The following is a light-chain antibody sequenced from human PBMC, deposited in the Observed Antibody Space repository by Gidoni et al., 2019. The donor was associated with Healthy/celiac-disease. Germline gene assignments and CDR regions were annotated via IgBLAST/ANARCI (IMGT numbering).Light chain of an antibody. V-gene: IGKV1-39*01. CDR1: QSISSY. Sequence: DIQMTQSPSSLSASVGDSVTITCRASQSISSYLNWYQQKPGKAPKLLIYAASSLQSGVPSRFSGSGSGTDFTLTISSLQPEDFATYYCQQSYSTPRTFXHXTKVXIK. CDR3: QQSYSTPRT. J-gene: IGKJ1*01. CDR2: AAS.